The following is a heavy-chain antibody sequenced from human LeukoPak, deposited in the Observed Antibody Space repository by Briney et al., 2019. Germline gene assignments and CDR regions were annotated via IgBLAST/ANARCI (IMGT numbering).Heavy chain of an antibody. CDR2: ISSSSSTI. D-gene: IGHD6-13*01. V-gene: IGHV3-48*04. J-gene: IGHJ4*02. Sequence: QTGGSLRLSCAASGFTFSSYSMNWVRQAPGKGLEWVSYISSSSSTIYYADSVKGRFTISRDNAKNSLYLQMNSLRAEDTAVYYCARLGIAAAGTFDYWGQGALVTVSS. CDR1: GFTFSSYS. CDR3: ARLGIAAAGTFDY.